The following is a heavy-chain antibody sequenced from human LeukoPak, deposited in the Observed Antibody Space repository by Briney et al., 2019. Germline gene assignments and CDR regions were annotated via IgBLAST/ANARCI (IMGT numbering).Heavy chain of an antibody. D-gene: IGHD3-9*01. Sequence: SETLSLTCTVSGYSISSGYYWGWSRRPPGKGREGIGRSYHSGGTYYNPSLKRGVTISVETSKNQLSLKLSGVTAADTAVYYCARLGAIRYFDWFHLGGFGLGAFDIWGQGTMVTVSS. CDR2: SYHSGGT. CDR3: ARLGAIRYFDWFHLGGFGLGAFDI. V-gene: IGHV4-38-2*02. J-gene: IGHJ3*02. CDR1: GYSISSGYY.